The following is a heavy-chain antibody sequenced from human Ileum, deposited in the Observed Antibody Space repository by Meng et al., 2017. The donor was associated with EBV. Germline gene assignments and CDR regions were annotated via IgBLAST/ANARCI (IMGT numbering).Heavy chain of an antibody. D-gene: IGHD4-23*01. CDR2: ITQSGTT. Sequence: QHWCDGRLNPQETPSPSCGSDGGAFSKYYGTWIRQPPGKGLEWIGEITQSGTTKYNPSLKNRVTISLDTSNNQFSLNLNSVTAADTALYYCARYGTCGANSFYCFDPWGQGTLVTVSS. V-gene: IGHV4-34*01. J-gene: IGHJ5*02. CDR1: GGAFSKYY. CDR3: ARYGTCGANSFYCFDP.